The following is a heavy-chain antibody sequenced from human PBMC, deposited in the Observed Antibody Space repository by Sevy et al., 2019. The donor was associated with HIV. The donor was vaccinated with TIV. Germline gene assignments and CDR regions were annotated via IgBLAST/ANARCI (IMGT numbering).Heavy chain of an antibody. J-gene: IGHJ3*02. CDR1: GFTFRSYG. Sequence: GESLKISCAASGFTFRSYGMHWVRQAPGKGLEWVAFIRNDGSTKYYADSVKGRFTISRDNSKNTLYLQMNSLRGDDTSLYYCAKGLGMVQGALLSDDIWGQGTMVTVSS. CDR2: IRNDGSTK. D-gene: IGHD3-10*01. V-gene: IGHV3-30*02. CDR3: AKGLGMVQGALLSDDI.